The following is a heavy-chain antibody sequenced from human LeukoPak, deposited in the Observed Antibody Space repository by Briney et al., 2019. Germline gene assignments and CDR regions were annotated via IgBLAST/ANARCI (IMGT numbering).Heavy chain of an antibody. V-gene: IGHV3-23*01. CDR3: AKGTDDFWSGYPRLVSYYYYGMDV. CDR1: GFTFSSYA. CDR2: ISGSGGST. Sequence: RGSLRLSCAASGFTFSSYAMSWVRQAPGKGLEWVSAISGSGGSTYYADPVKGRFTISRDNSKNTLYLQMNSLRAEDTAVYYCAKGTDDFWSGYPRLVSYYYYGMDVWGQGTTVAVSS. D-gene: IGHD3-3*01. J-gene: IGHJ6*02.